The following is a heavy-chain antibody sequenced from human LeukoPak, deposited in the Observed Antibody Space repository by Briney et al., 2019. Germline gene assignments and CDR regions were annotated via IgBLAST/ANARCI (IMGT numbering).Heavy chain of an antibody. V-gene: IGHV1-2*02. CDR1: GGTFSSYA. Sequence: ASVKVSCKASGGTFSSYAISWVRQAPGQGLEWMGWINSNTGGTKYAQNFQGRVTMTRDTSISTAYMELSGLRSDDTAVYYCAREKNPPTAYYMDVWGKGTTVTVSS. CDR3: AREKNPPTAYYMDV. J-gene: IGHJ6*03. CDR2: INSNTGGT. D-gene: IGHD2-2*01.